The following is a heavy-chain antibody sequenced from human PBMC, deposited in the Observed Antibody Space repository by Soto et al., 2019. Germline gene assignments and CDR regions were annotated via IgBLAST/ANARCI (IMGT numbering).Heavy chain of an antibody. CDR2: ISAYNGNT. CDR1: GYTFTSYG. Sequence: VASVKVSCKASGYTFTSYGISWVRQAPGQGLEWMGWISAYNGNTNYAQKLQGRVTMTTDTSTSTAYMELRSLRSDDTAVYYCARDLYYYGSGSYYKGLDYWGQGTLVTVSS. V-gene: IGHV1-18*04. CDR3: ARDLYYYGSGSYYKGLDY. D-gene: IGHD3-10*01. J-gene: IGHJ4*02.